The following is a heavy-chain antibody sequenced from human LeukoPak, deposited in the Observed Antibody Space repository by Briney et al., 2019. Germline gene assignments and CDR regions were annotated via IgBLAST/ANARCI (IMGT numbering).Heavy chain of an antibody. Sequence: SQTLSLTCPVSGGSISSYYWSWIRQPPGTGLEWIGYMYYSGSTNYNPSLKSRVTISVDTSKNQFSLKLSSVTAADTAVYYCARCRGFYYGMDVWGQGTTVTVSS. CDR2: MYYSGST. CDR1: GGSISSYY. CDR3: ARCRGFYYGMDV. J-gene: IGHJ6*02. V-gene: IGHV4-59*01.